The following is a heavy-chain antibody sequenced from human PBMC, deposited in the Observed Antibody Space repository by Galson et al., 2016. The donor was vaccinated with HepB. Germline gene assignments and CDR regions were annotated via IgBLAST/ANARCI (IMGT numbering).Heavy chain of an antibody. D-gene: IGHD3-3*01. V-gene: IGHV3-30*03. J-gene: IGHJ4*02. CDR2: ISYDGTKK. Sequence: SLRLSCAATGFPFSNYGMHWGRQAPGKGLEWAAVISYDGTKKYYADSVKGRFTISRDNSKNTLYLQMNSLRAEDTAVYYCATPYYDLWSGYNPFDYWGQGTLVTVSS. CDR3: ATPYYDLWSGYNPFDY. CDR1: GFPFSNYG.